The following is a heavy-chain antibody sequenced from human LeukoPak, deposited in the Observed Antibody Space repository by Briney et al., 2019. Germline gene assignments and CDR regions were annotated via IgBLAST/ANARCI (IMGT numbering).Heavy chain of an antibody. CDR2: IIPIFGTA. CDR3: ARSEYSSSRSSDY. V-gene: IGHV1-69*13. D-gene: IGHD6-6*01. CDR1: GGTFSSYA. Sequence: GASVKVSCKASGGTFSSYAISWVRQAPGQGREWMGGIIPIFGTANYAQKFQGRVTITADESTSTAYMELSSLRSEDTAVYYCARSEYSSSRSSDYWGQGTLVTVSS. J-gene: IGHJ4*02.